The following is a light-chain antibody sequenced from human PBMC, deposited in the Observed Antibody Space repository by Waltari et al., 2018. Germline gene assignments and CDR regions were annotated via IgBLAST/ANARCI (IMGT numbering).Light chain of an antibody. V-gene: IGLV1-40*01. CDR3: QSYDTSLRVV. J-gene: IGLJ3*02. CDR2: GST. CDR1: GSNIGAGYE. Sequence: QSVLTQPPSVSGAPGQRVTISCTGRGSNIGAGYEGPWYQQLPRAAPKLLIYGSTSRPLGVPDRFFGSTSGTSASLAITGLQAEDEADYYCQSYDTSLRVVFGGGTKLTVL.